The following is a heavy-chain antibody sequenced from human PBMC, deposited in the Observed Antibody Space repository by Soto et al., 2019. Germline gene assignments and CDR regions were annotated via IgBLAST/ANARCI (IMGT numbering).Heavy chain of an antibody. V-gene: IGHV3-48*02. CDR2: ISTSSSTI. CDR1: GFTFSSYS. J-gene: IGHJ4*02. D-gene: IGHD3-22*01. Sequence: GGSLRLSCAASGFTFSSYSMNWVRQAPGTGLEWVSYISTSSSTIYYADSLKGRFTISRDNAKDSLYLQMNSLRDEDTAVYYCARVDSSGYYQHFDYWVQGSLVTVSS. CDR3: ARVDSSGYYQHFDY.